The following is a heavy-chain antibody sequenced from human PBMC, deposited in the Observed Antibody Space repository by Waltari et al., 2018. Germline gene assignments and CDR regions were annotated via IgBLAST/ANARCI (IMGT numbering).Heavy chain of an antibody. Sequence: QVQLVQSGAEVKKPGSSVKVSCKASGGTFSSYAISWVRQAPGQGLEWMGGRNPMFGTENYAQKVQGRVTMTADEATRTAYVEMGSLRSEDRAVDDCARESRYSSSWYRWFDPGGQGTLVTVSS. CDR3: ARESRYSSSWYRWFDP. D-gene: IGHD6-13*01. V-gene: IGHV1-69*01. J-gene: IGHJ5*02. CDR1: GGTFSSYA. CDR2: RNPMFGTE.